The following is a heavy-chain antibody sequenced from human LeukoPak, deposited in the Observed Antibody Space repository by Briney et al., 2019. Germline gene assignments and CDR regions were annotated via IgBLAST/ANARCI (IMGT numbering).Heavy chain of an antibody. CDR2: ISDDGTSI. V-gene: IGHV3-30*04. D-gene: IGHD6-19*01. Sequence: GGSLRLSCAASGFSFSTYAMQWVRQAPGKGLEWVAVISDDGTSIYYADSVKGRFTISRDNSKNTLYLQMNSLRAEDTAVYYCARIYEQWLVRGYFDYWGQGTLVTVSS. J-gene: IGHJ4*02. CDR1: GFSFSTYA. CDR3: ARIYEQWLVRGYFDY.